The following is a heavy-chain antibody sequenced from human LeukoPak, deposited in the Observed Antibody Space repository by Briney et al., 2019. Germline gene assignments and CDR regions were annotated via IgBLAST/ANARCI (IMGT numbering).Heavy chain of an antibody. CDR3: ARSVRGATPDFES. Sequence: SGGSLRLSCAASGFTFSVYDMHWVRQATGKSLEWVSGIGTAGDTYYTASVKGRFTISRQNAKNSLYLQMNSLRAGDTAVYYCARSVRGATPDFESWGQGTLVTVSS. D-gene: IGHD3-10*01. V-gene: IGHV3-13*01. J-gene: IGHJ4*02. CDR2: IGTAGDT. CDR1: GFTFSVYD.